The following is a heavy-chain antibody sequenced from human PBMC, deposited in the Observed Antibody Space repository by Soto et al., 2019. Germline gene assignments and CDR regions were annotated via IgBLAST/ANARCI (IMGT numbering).Heavy chain of an antibody. CDR1: GFTFSSYA. J-gene: IGHJ4*02. CDR2: ISYDGSNK. V-gene: IGHV3-30-3*01. CDR3: ARDRPIDY. Sequence: GGSLRLSCAASGFTFSSYAMHWVRQAPGKGLEWVAVISYDGSNKYYADSVKGRFTISRDNSKNTLYLQMNSLRAEDTAVYYCARDRPIDYWGQGTLVTVSS.